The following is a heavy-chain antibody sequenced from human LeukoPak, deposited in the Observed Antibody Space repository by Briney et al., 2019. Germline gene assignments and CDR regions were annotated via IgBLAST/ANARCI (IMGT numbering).Heavy chain of an antibody. CDR2: IGGSGGST. Sequence: QTGGSLRLSCAASGFTFNNFAMSWVRQAPGKGLEWVSAIGGSGGSTYYADSVKGRFTISRDNAENSLYLQMNSLRAEDTAVYYCAREHYFYHMDGWGKGTTVTVSS. CDR1: GFTFNNFA. V-gene: IGHV3-23*01. J-gene: IGHJ6*03. CDR3: AREHYFYHMDG.